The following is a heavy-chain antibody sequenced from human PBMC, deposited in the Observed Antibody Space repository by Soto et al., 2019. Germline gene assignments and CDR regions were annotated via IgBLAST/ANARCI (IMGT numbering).Heavy chain of an antibody. J-gene: IGHJ6*02. CDR2: INHSGST. V-gene: IGHV4-34*01. D-gene: IGHD3-10*01. CDR1: GGSFSGYY. Sequence: SETLSLTCAVYGGSFSGYYWSWIRQPPGKGLEWIGEINHSGSTNYNPSLKSRVTISVDTSKNQFSLKLSSVTAADTAVYYCARGPDPYGSGSSSGGDYYYGMDVWGQGTTVTVSS. CDR3: ARGPDPYGSGSSSGGDYYYGMDV.